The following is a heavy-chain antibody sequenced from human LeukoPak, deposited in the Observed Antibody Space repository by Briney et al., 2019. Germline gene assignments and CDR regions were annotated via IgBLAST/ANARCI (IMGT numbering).Heavy chain of an antibody. Sequence: GGSLRLSCAASGFTLSNYWMHWVRKAPGKGLVWVSRLHSDGTSTSYADSVRGRFTISRDNARNTLYLQMNTLRAEDTAVYYCARSGWPYYFDYWGQGTLVTVSS. CDR3: ARSGWPYYFDY. CDR1: GFTLSNYW. CDR2: LHSDGTST. J-gene: IGHJ4*02. D-gene: IGHD6-25*01. V-gene: IGHV3-74*01.